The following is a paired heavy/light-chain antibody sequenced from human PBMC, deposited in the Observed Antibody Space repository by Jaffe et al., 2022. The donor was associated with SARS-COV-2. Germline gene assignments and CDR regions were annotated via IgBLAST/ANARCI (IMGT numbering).Heavy chain of an antibody. Sequence: QITLKESGPTMVKPAQSLTLTCSFSGFSLSTSGVGVGWVRQPPGKAPEWLALIYENGDHHYSPPLTSRLTITKDTSKNQVFLTMTNMDPVDTATYYCAHSEGNPVRTNKPFDFWGQGILVTVS. CDR3: AHSEGNPVRTNKPFDF. D-gene: IGHD4-17*01. CDR2: IYENGDH. J-gene: IGHJ4*02. V-gene: IGHV2-5*01. CDR1: GFSLSTSGVG.
Light chain of an antibody. J-gene: IGKJ1*01. CDR2: RAS. CDR1: QDVENW. Sequence: IQMTQSPSTLSASVRDRVTITCRASQDVENWLAWYQQKPGKAPKLLIYRASTLESGVPSRFSGSGYGTEFTLTISSLQPDDSGIYYCQQFHGSWTFGQGTRV. CDR3: QQFHGSWT. V-gene: IGKV1-5*03.